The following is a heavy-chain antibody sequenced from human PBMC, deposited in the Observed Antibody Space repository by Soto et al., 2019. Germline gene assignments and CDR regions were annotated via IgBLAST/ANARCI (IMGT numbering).Heavy chain of an antibody. CDR2: VSAYIGTT. D-gene: IGHD2-8*01. CDR3: ARTPDCTNGVCSAGFDY. Sequence: ASVKVSCKASGYTFTSYGISWVRQAPGQGPEWVGWVSAYIGTTYYAQKLQGRVTMTADTSTNTAYMELRSLRAEDTAVYYCARTPDCTNGVCSAGFDYWGQGTLVTVSS. J-gene: IGHJ4*02. CDR1: GYTFTSYG. V-gene: IGHV1-18*01.